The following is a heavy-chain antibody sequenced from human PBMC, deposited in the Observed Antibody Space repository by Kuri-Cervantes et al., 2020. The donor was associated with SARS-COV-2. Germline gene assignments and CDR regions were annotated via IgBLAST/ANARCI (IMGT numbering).Heavy chain of an antibody. Sequence: GESLKISCAASDFKFSTYTMNWVRQAPGGGLEWVSSISSGSRHIYYADSVRGRFTISRDDAKNSLFLQMSGLRAEDSALYYCARDSESGQGFDPWGQGTLVTVSS. CDR1: DFKFSTYT. J-gene: IGHJ5*02. V-gene: IGHV3-21*01. D-gene: IGHD3-10*01. CDR3: ARDSESGQGFDP. CDR2: ISSGSRHI.